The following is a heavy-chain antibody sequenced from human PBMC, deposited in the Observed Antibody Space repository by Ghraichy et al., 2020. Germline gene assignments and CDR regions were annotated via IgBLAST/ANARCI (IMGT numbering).Heavy chain of an antibody. D-gene: IGHD1-14*01. CDR2: ISYDGSNK. CDR3: ARDITHWDY. V-gene: IGHV3-30-3*01. CDR1: GFTFSSYA. J-gene: IGHJ4*02. Sequence: SLNISCAASGFTFSSYAMHWVRQAPGKGLEWVAVISYDGSNKYYADSVKGRFTISRDNSKNTLYLQMNSLRAEDTAVYYCARDITHWDYWGQGTLVTVSS.